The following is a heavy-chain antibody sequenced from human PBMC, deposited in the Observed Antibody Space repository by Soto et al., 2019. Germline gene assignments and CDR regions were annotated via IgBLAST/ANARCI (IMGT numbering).Heavy chain of an antibody. V-gene: IGHV1-2*02. D-gene: IGHD5-12*01. CDR2: INPDTGGT. CDR3: ARDINGYDPDY. Sequence: VASVKVSCKASGYTFTGYYIHWVRQAPGQGLEGMGWINPDTGGTNYAQKFQGRGTMTRDTSSATAYMDLSRLTFDDTALYYCARDINGYDPDYWGQGTPVTVPQ. CDR1: GYTFTGYY. J-gene: IGHJ4*02.